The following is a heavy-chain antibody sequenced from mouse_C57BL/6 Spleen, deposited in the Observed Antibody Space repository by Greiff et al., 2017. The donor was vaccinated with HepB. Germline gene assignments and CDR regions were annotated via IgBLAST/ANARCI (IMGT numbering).Heavy chain of an antibody. J-gene: IGHJ2*01. D-gene: IGHD2-2*01. CDR2: ISYDGSN. V-gene: IGHV3-6*01. CDR3: ARDSIYYGYENFDY. CDR1: GYSITSGYY. Sequence: EVKLQESGPGLVKPSQSLSLTCSVTGYSITSGYYWNWIRQFPGNKLEWMGYISYDGSNNYNPSLKNRISITRDTSKNQFFLKLNSVTTEDTATYYCARDSIYYGYENFDYWGQGTTLTVSS.